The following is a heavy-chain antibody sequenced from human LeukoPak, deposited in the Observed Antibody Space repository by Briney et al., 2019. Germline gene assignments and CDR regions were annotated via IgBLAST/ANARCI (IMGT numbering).Heavy chain of an antibody. CDR2: MSYDGSNT. J-gene: IGHJ4*02. CDR3: ANLPL. Sequence: GGSLSLSCDASGFTFSNTDMYWVRQHPGRGLEWVAVMSYDGSNTYYAESVKGRFTISRDISKNTLYLQMTSLSPEDAAVYYCANLPLWGQGTLVTVSS. V-gene: IGHV3-30*18. CDR1: GFTFSNTD.